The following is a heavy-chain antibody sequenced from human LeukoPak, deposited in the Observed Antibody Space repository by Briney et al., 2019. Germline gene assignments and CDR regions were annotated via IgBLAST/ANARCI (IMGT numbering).Heavy chain of an antibody. Sequence: GGSLRLSCAASRFTFSDYYMSWVRQAPGKGLEWISDISRSGTSIYYADSVKGRFTISRDNDKNSLFLQMDSLRVEDTGVYYCARGRESYQSPDAFDIWGQGTLVTVSS. V-gene: IGHV3-11*01. CDR3: ARGRESYQSPDAFDI. CDR1: RFTFSDYY. J-gene: IGHJ3*02. CDR2: ISRSGTSI. D-gene: IGHD1-26*01.